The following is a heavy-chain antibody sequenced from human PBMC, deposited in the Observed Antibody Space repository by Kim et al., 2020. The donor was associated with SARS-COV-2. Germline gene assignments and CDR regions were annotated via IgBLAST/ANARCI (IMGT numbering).Heavy chain of an antibody. CDR1: GFTFSSYS. V-gene: IGHV3-21*04. D-gene: IGHD6-19*01. J-gene: IGHJ4*02. CDR3: ARDGAADSSGWRDDLDSLFDY. Sequence: GGSLRLSCAASGFTFSSYSMNWVRQAPGKGLEWVSSISSSSSYIYYADSVKGRFTISRDNAKNSLYLQMNSLRAEDTAVYYCARDGAADSSGWRDDLDSLFDYWGQGTLVTVSS. CDR2: ISSSSSYI.